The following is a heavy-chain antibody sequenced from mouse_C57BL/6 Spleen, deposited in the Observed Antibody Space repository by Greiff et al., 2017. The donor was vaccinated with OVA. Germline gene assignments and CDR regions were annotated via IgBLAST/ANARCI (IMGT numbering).Heavy chain of an antibody. V-gene: IGHV1-50*01. CDR1: GYTFTSYW. J-gene: IGHJ1*03. Sequence: VQLQQPGAELVKPGASVKLSCKASGYTFTSYWMQWVKQRPGQGLEWIGEIDPSDSYTNYNQKFKGKATLTVDTSSSTAYMQLSSLTSEDSAVYYCARWNGNGWYFDVWGTGTTVTVSS. D-gene: IGHD2-1*01. CDR2: IDPSDSYT. CDR3: ARWNGNGWYFDV.